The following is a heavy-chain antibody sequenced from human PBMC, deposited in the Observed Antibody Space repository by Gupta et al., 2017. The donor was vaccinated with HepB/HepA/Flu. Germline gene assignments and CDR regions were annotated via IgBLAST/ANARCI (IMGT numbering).Heavy chain of an antibody. Sequence: EVQLLESGGGLVQPGGSLRLSCVVSGLPIGGNAMSWVRQAPGKGLERVSGIGTDMKQHHADAVRGRFTISRDNSENRVYLQMNSLRAEDTAVYYCAKDLHFWSGMDVWGKGTTVTVSS. D-gene: IGHD3-3*02. CDR1: GLPIGGNA. J-gene: IGHJ6*03. CDR3: AKDLHFWSGMDV. V-gene: IGHV3-23*01. CDR2: IGTDMKQ.